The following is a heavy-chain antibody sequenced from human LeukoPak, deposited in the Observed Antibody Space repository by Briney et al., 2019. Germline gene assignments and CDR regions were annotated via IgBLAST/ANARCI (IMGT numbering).Heavy chain of an antibody. CDR3: ARRVGYSMA. Sequence: SQTLSLTCTVSGRSISSYYWSWIRQPPGKGLEWIGEINHSGSTNYNPSLKSRVTISVDTSKNQFSLKLGSVTAADTAVYYCARRVGYSMAWGQGTLVTVSS. J-gene: IGHJ5*02. CDR1: GRSISSYY. V-gene: IGHV4-34*01. CDR2: INHSGST. D-gene: IGHD5-18*01.